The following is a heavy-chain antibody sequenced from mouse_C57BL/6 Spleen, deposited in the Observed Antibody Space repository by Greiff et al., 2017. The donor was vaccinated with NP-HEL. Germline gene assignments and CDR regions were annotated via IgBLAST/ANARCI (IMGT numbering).Heavy chain of an antibody. CDR1: GYAFSSSW. J-gene: IGHJ2*01. D-gene: IGHD1-3*01. V-gene: IGHV1-82*01. CDR3: ASEVVGVRRNYFDY. Sequence: VQLQQSGPELVKPGASVKISCKASGYAFSSSWMNWVKQRPGKGLEWIGRIYPGDGDTNYNGKFKGKATLTADKSSSTAYMQLSSLTSEDSAVYFCASEVVGVRRNYFDYWGQGTTLTVSS. CDR2: IYPGDGDT.